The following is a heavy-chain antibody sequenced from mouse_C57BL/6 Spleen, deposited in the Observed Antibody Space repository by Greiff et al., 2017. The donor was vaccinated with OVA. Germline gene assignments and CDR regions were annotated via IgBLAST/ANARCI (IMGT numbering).Heavy chain of an antibody. D-gene: IGHD2-2*01. V-gene: IGHV1-64*01. Sequence: VQLQQPGAELVKPGASVKLSCKASGYTFTSYWMHWVQQRPGQGLEWIGMIHPSSGSTNYNEKFKSQATLSVDKSSNTAYMQLSSLTSEDSAVYYCASPYGYDGVGYFDVWGTGTTVTVSS. CDR3: ASPYGYDGVGYFDV. CDR1: GYTFTSYW. CDR2: IHPSSGST. J-gene: IGHJ1*03.